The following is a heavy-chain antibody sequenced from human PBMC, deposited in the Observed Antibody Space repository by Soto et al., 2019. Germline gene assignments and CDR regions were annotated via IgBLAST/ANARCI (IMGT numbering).Heavy chain of an antibody. CDR1: GFTLNNYW. Sequence: EVQLVESGGGLVQPGGSLRLSCAASGFTLNNYWMHWVRQAPGKGLVWVSRINSDGSSRDYADSVKCRFTISRDNAKNTLYLQMSGLRVDDTAVYYCAREVEARFDPWGQGTLVTVSS. J-gene: IGHJ5*02. CDR2: INSDGSSR. CDR3: AREVEARFDP. V-gene: IGHV3-74*01.